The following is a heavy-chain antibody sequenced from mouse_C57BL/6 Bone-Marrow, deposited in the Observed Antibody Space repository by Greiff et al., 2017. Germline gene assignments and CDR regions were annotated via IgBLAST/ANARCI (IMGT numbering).Heavy chain of an antibody. D-gene: IGHD3-3*01. V-gene: IGHV14-4*01. Sequence: EVHLVESGAELVRPGASVKLSCTASGFNIKDDYMHWVKQRPEQGLEWIGWIDPENGDTEYASKFQGKATITADTSSNTAYLQLSSLTSEDTAVYYCTRDGGFAYWGQGTLVTVSA. J-gene: IGHJ3*01. CDR2: IDPENGDT. CDR1: GFNIKDDY. CDR3: TRDGGFAY.